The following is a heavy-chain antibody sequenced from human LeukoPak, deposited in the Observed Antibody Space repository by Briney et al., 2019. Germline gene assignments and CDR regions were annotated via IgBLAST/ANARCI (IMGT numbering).Heavy chain of an antibody. CDR2: INPSGGST. CDR3: ARDYYYGPGTNAFDI. Sequence: ASVKVSCKTSGYTFTSYYIHWVRQAPGKGLEWMGIINPSGGSTSYAQKFQGRVTMTRDTSTSTVYMELSSLRSEDTAVYYCARDYYYGPGTNAFDIWGQGTMVTVSS. D-gene: IGHD3-10*01. V-gene: IGHV1-46*01. J-gene: IGHJ3*02. CDR1: GYTFTSYY.